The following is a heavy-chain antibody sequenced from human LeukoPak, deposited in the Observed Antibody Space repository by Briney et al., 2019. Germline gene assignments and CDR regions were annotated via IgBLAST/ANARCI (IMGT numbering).Heavy chain of an antibody. CDR3: ARDGSSRSSWYDA. CDR1: GYTFTSYY. Sequence: ASVKASCKASGYTFTSYYLHWVRQAPGQGLEWMGIINPSGGSTTYAQKFQGRVTMTRDTSTSTVYMELSSLRSEDTAVYYCARDGSSRSSWYDAWGQGTLVTVSS. V-gene: IGHV1-46*01. J-gene: IGHJ5*02. CDR2: INPSGGST. D-gene: IGHD6-13*01.